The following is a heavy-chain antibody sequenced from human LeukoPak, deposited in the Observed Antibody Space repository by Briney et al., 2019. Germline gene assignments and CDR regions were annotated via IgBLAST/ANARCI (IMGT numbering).Heavy chain of an antibody. CDR3: ARDFAPHDFWSGYCDY. CDR1: GYTFTSYY. D-gene: IGHD3-3*01. V-gene: IGHV1-46*01. Sequence: ASVKVSCKASGYTFTSYYMHWVRQAPGQGLEWMGIINPSGGSTSYAQKFQGRVTMTRDTSTSTVYMELSSLRSEDTAVYYCARDFAPHDFWSGYCDYWGQGTLVTVSS. J-gene: IGHJ4*02. CDR2: INPSGGST.